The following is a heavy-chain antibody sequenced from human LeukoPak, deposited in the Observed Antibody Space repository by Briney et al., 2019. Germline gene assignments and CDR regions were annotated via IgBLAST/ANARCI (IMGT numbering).Heavy chain of an antibody. D-gene: IGHD3-3*01. V-gene: IGHV3-23*01. Sequence: GGSLSLSCAASGFTFSSYAMSWVRQPPGKGLEWVSVISGSGGSTYYADSVKGRFTISRDNSKTTLYLQMNSLRPEDTAVYYCAKGSRDFWSGYYPPGDYYYYYMDVWGKGTTVTVSS. J-gene: IGHJ6*03. CDR3: AKGSRDFWSGYYPPGDYYYYYMDV. CDR1: GFTFSSYA. CDR2: ISGSGGST.